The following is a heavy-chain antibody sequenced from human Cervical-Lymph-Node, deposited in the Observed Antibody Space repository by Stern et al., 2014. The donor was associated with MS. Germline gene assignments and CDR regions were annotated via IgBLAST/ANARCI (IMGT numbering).Heavy chain of an antibody. D-gene: IGHD6-13*01. Sequence: VQLVESGAEVTKPGSLVKGPCKASGGTFSKFPRSWVRQAPGQGLEWMGGILPVFGTPTYAQEFRGSVTITADVSTSTVYMELSSLRSDDTAVYYCALSSETSDRWYSLGYDLWGQGTLVTVSS. CDR3: ALSSETSDRWYSLGYDL. V-gene: IGHV1-69*01. CDR1: GGTFSKFP. CDR2: ILPVFGTP. J-gene: IGHJ5*02.